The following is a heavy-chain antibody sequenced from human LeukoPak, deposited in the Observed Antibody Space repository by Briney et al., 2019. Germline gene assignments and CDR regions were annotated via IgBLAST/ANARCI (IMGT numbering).Heavy chain of an antibody. CDR1: GFIFNTNW. J-gene: IGHJ4*02. Sequence: GGSLRLSCAASGFIFNTNWISWVRQAPGKGLEWVGNINPDASVTHYLDSVKGRFTISRDNGKNSVYLQMNSLRAEDTAVYYCARGLYSSSSPLDYWGQGTLVTVSS. D-gene: IGHD6-6*01. V-gene: IGHV3-7*01. CDR2: INPDASVT. CDR3: ARGLYSSSSPLDY.